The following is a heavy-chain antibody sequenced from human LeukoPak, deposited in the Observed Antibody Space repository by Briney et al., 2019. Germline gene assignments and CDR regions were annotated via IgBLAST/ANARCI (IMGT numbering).Heavy chain of an antibody. Sequence: GESLKISCKGSGYSFTSYWIGWVRQMPGKGLEWMGIIYPGDSDTRYSPSFQGQVTISADKSISTAYLQWSSLKASDTAMYYCARRGEGYYDSSGYYYVGAAFDIWGQGTKVAVSS. D-gene: IGHD3-22*01. V-gene: IGHV5-51*01. CDR1: GYSFTSYW. CDR2: IYPGDSDT. J-gene: IGHJ3*02. CDR3: ARRGEGYYDSSGYYYVGAAFDI.